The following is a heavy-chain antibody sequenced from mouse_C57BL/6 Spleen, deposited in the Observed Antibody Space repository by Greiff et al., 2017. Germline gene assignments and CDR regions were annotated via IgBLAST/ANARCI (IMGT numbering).Heavy chain of an antibody. J-gene: IGHJ1*03. V-gene: IGHV1-76*01. CDR1: GYTFTDYY. CDR3: ARYAGGYSYWYFDV. Sequence: VQLQQSGAELVRPGASVKLSCKASGYTFTDYYINWVKQRPGQGLEWIARIYPGSGNTYYNEKFKGKATLTAEKSSSTAYMQLSSLTSEDSAVYFCARYAGGYSYWYFDVWGTGTTVTVSS. D-gene: IGHD2-2*01. CDR2: IYPGSGNT.